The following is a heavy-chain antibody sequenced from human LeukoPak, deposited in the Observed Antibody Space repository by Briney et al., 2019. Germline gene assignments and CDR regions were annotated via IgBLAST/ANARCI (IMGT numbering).Heavy chain of an antibody. D-gene: IGHD3-22*01. CDR3: ARAQYYYDSSGYYPYYFDY. J-gene: IGHJ4*02. CDR2: IYYSGST. V-gene: IGHV4-31*03. Sequence: SETLSLTCTVSGGSISSGGYYWSWIRQHPGKGLEWIGYIYYSGSTYYNPSLKSRVTISVDTSKNQFSLKLSSVTAADTAVYYCARAQYYYDSSGYYPYYFDYWGQGTPGTVSS. CDR1: GGSISSGGYY.